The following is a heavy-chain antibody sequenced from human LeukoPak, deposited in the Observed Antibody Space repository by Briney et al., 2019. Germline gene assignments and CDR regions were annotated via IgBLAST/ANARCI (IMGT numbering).Heavy chain of an antibody. CDR2: IKQDGSEK. V-gene: IGHV3-7*01. CDR3: AREPLNYYDSSGYYYVINYFDY. CDR1: GFTFSSYW. J-gene: IGHJ4*02. D-gene: IGHD3-22*01. Sequence: GRSLRLSCAASGFTFSSYWMSWVRQAPGKGLEWVANIKQDGSEKYYVDSVKGRFTISRDNAKNSLYLQMNSLRAEDTAVYYCAREPLNYYDSSGYYYVINYFDYWGQGTLVTVSS.